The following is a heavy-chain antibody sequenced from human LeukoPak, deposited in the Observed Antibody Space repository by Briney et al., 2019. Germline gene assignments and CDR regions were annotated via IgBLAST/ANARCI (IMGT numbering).Heavy chain of an antibody. CDR3: ARVRGVGSDSFDY. Sequence: ASVKVSCRASGYTFTNYYMHWVRQAPGQGLEWVGIINPSGGSASYAQKFQGRVTMTRDTSTSTFYMELSSLRSEDTAVYYCARVRGVGSDSFDYWGQGTLVTVSS. CDR1: GYTFTNYY. J-gene: IGHJ4*02. CDR2: INPSGGSA. D-gene: IGHD3-10*01. V-gene: IGHV1-46*01.